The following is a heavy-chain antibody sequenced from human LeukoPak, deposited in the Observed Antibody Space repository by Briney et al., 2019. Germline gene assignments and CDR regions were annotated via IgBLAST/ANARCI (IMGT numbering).Heavy chain of an antibody. CDR1: GYTFTSYY. D-gene: IGHD2-2*01. V-gene: IGHV1-2*02. CDR3: ARAVVVVPAANGGDCFDY. J-gene: IGHJ4*02. Sequence: ASVKVSCKASGYTFTSYYMHWVRQAPGQGREWMGWINPNSGGTNYAQKFQGRVTMTRDTSISTAYMELSRLRSDDTAVYYCARAVVVVPAANGGDCFDYWGQGTLVTVSS. CDR2: INPNSGGT.